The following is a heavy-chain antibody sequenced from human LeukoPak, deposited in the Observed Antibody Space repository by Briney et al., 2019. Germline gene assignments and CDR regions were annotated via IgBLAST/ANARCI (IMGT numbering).Heavy chain of an antibody. V-gene: IGHV4-59*01. Sequence: SETLSLTCTVSGGSISSYYWSWIRQPPGKGLEWIGYIYYSGSTNYNPSLKSRVTISVDTSKNQFSLKLSSVTAADTAVYYCARHPYSSSSEFDPWGQGTLVTVSS. D-gene: IGHD6-13*01. CDR3: ARHPYSSSSEFDP. CDR2: IYYSGST. J-gene: IGHJ5*02. CDR1: GGSISSYY.